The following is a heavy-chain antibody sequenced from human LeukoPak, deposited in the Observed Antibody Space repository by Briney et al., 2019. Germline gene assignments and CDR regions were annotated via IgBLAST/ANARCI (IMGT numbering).Heavy chain of an antibody. D-gene: IGHD3-22*01. CDR1: GGSISSYY. CDR2: IYYSGST. V-gene: IGHV4-59*01. Sequence: SKTLSLTCTVSGGSISSYYWSWIRQPPGKGLEWIGYIYYSGSTNYNPSLKSRVTISVDTSKNQFSLKLSSVTAADTAVYYCARGYYDSTLSYYFDYWGQGTLVTVSS. CDR3: ARGYYDSTLSYYFDY. J-gene: IGHJ4*02.